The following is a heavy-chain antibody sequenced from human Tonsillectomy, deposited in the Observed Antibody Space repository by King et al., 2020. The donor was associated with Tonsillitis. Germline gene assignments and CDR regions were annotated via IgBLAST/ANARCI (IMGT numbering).Heavy chain of an antibody. CDR3: ARDRGSPDAFDI. V-gene: IGHV1-2*02. CDR1: GYTFTAYY. Sequence: VQLVESGAEVKKPGASVKVSCKASGYTFTAYYIHWVRQAPGQGLEWMGWINPSSGGTTYAQMFQGRVTMARDTSISPAYMDLSRLISDDTAVYYCARDRGSPDAFDIWGQGTLVTVSS. CDR2: INPSSGGT. D-gene: IGHD3-10*01. J-gene: IGHJ3*02.